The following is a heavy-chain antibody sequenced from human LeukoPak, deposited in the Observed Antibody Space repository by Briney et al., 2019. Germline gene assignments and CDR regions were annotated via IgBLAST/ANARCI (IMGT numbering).Heavy chain of an antibody. CDR1: GYTFTGYY. J-gene: IGHJ6*03. D-gene: IGHD2-2*01. Sequence: GASVKVSCKASGYTFTGYYMHWVRQAPGQGLEWMGWINPNSGGTNYAQKFQGRVTMTRDTSISTAYMELSRLRSDDTAVYYCARDKKYCSSTSCYSYYYYYYVDVWGKGTTVTVSS. CDR3: ARDKKYCSSTSCYSYYYYYYVDV. V-gene: IGHV1-2*02. CDR2: INPNSGGT.